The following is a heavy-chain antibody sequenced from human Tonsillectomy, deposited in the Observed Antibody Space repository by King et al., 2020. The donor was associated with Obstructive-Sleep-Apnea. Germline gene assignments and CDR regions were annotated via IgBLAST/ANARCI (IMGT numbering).Heavy chain of an antibody. J-gene: IGHJ6*02. V-gene: IGHV3-7*01. Sequence: VQLVESGGGLVQPGGSLRLSCAASGFTFSSYWMSWVRQAPGKGLEWVANIKKDGSEKYYVDSVKGRFTISRDNAKISLYLRMNSLRAEDTAVYYCARCTRTSCYYYGMDVWGQGTTVTVSS. CDR3: ARCTRTSCYYYGMDV. CDR1: GFTFSSYW. CDR2: IKKDGSEK. D-gene: IGHD2-2*01.